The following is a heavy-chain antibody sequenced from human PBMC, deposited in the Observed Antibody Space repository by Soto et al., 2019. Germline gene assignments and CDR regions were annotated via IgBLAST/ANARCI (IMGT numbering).Heavy chain of an antibody. J-gene: IGHJ6*02. CDR3: ARDLRATRCMDV. V-gene: IGHV1-69*01. CDR2: IIPIFGTA. Sequence: QVQLVQSGAEVKKPGSSVKVSCKASGGTFSSYAISWVRQAPGQGLEWMGGIIPIFGTANYAQKFQGRVTISADESTNTAYMELSSLRSEDTAVYYCARDLRATRCMDVWGHGTTVTVSS. CDR1: GGTFSSYA.